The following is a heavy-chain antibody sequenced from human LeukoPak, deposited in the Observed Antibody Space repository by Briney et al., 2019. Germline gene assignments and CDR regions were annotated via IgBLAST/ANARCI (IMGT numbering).Heavy chain of an antibody. V-gene: IGHV3-23*01. CDR1: GLTFSSYD. J-gene: IGHJ4*02. CDR3: AKDPSDLGGLGSNNYFDC. Sequence: PGGSLRLSCAGSGLTFSSYDMSWVRQAPGKGLEWVSGITYSSGYTYYADSVKGRFTISRDNSRNTLYLQMNSLRAEDTAVYYCAKDPSDLGGLGSNNYFDCWGQGTLVTVSS. D-gene: IGHD3-10*01. CDR2: ITYSSGYT.